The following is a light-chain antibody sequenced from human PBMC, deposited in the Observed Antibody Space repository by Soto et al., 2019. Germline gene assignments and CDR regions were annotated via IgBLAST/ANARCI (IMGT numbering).Light chain of an antibody. CDR3: QQHDNLPLT. CDR2: DAS. Sequence: DIQMTQSPSSLSASVGDRVTITWQASQDISDYLNWYQQKAGKAPKLLSYDASNLDTGVPSRFSGSGSGTDFTFTISSLQAEDIATYYCQQHDNLPLTFGGGTKVEIK. J-gene: IGKJ4*01. CDR1: QDISDY. V-gene: IGKV1-33*01.